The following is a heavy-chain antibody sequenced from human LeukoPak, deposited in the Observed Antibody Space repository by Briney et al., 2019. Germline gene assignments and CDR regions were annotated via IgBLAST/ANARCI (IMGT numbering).Heavy chain of an antibody. D-gene: IGHD3-22*01. CDR3: ARAGTDSSGYYGDY. CDR2: ISYDGSNK. CDR1: GFTFSSYA. Sequence: PGRTLRLSCAASGFTFSSYAMHWVRQAPGKGLEWVAVISYDGSNKYYADFVKGRFPISRDNSKNTLYLQMNSLRAEDTAVYYCARAGTDSSGYYGDYWGQGTLVTVSS. V-gene: IGHV3-30*04. J-gene: IGHJ4*02.